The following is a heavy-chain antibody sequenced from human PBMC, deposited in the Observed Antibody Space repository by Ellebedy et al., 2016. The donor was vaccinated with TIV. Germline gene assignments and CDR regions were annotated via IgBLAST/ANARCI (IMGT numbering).Heavy chain of an antibody. V-gene: IGHV1-8*01. CDR3: VVGLFHP. Sequence: ASSVKVSCKSSGYTFPDYDINWVRQATGHGLEYLGWMKPGSGNTGYAQKFEGRVTMTRNTSTSTAYMELSSLRSDDTAVYYCVVGLFHPWGQGTLFSASS. J-gene: IGHJ5*02. CDR2: MKPGSGNT. D-gene: IGHD3/OR15-3a*01. CDR1: GYTFPDYD.